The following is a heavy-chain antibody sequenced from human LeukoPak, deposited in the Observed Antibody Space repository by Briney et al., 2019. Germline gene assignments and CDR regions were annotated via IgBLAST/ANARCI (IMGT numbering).Heavy chain of an antibody. CDR3: ARLQGIVGASGY. CDR2: ISYDGSNK. V-gene: IGHV3-30-3*01. J-gene: IGHJ4*02. D-gene: IGHD1-26*01. CDR1: GFTLSSYA. Sequence: GGSLRLSCAASGFTLSSYAMHWVRQAPGKGLEWVAVISYDGSNKYYADSVKGRFTISRDNSKNTLYLQMNSLRAEDTAVYYCARLQGIVGASGYWGQGTLVTVSS.